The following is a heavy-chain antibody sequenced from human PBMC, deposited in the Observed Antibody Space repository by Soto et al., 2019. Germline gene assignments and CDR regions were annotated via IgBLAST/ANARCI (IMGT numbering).Heavy chain of an antibody. CDR3: ARDAADAFDI. J-gene: IGHJ3*02. Sequence: QVQLVESGGGVVQPGRSLRLSCAASGFTFSSYGMHWVRQAPGKGLEWVAVIWYDGSNKYYADSVKGRFTISRDYSKNTLYLQMNSLRAEDTAVYYCARDAADAFDIWGQGTMVTVSS. CDR2: IWYDGSNK. CDR1: GFTFSSYG. V-gene: IGHV3-33*01. D-gene: IGHD6-25*01.